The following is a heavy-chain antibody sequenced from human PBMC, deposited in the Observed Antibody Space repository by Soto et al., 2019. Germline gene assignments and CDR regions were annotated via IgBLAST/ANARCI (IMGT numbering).Heavy chain of an antibody. CDR1: GFIFSSYE. CDR3: ARSNYFDY. V-gene: IGHV3-48*03. J-gene: IGHJ4*02. Sequence: GGSLRLSCTASGFIFSSYEMNWVRQAPGKGLEWVSYISSSGSTRYYADSVKGRFTISRDNAKNSLYLQMNSLRAEDTAVYYCARSNYFDYWGQGTLVTVSS. CDR2: ISSSGSTR. D-gene: IGHD2-8*01.